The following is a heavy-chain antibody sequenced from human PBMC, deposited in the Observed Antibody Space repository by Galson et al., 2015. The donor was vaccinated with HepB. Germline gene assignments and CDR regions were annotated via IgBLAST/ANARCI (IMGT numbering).Heavy chain of an antibody. CDR3: ARHGGQPLPRGGYTYGSLDY. CDR1: GYSFASYW. V-gene: IGHV5-10-1*01. Sequence: QSGAEVKKPGESLRISCKGSGYSFASYWISWVRQMPGKGLEWMGKIDPSDSYTSYSPSFQGHVTISADKSISTAYLRWSSLKASDTAMYYCARHGGQPLPRGGYTYGSLDYWGQGTLVTVSS. CDR2: IDPSDSYT. D-gene: IGHD5-18*01. J-gene: IGHJ4*02.